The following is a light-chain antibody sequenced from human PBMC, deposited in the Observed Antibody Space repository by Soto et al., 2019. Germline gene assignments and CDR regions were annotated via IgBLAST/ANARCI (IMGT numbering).Light chain of an antibody. J-gene: IGKJ1*01. CDR1: QSVASAY. V-gene: IGKV3-20*01. Sequence: EIVLTQSPGTLSLSPGERASLSCRASQSVASAYLAWYQHKPGQAPRLLIFGASSRATAIPDRFSGSESGTDFALTSSGLEPEDYAVYYCQQDGASRWTFGQGTKVEAK. CDR3: QQDGASRWT. CDR2: GAS.